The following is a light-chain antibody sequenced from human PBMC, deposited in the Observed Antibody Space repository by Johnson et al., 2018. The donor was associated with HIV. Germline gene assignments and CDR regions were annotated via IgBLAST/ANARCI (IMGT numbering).Light chain of an antibody. CDR3: GTWDSSLSARYV. Sequence: VLTQPPSVSAAPGQKVTISCSGSSSNIGKYYVSWYQQLPGTAPKLLIYDNNKRPSGIPDRFSGSKSGTSATLGITGLQTGDEADYYCGTWDSSLSARYVFGTGTKVTVL. CDR1: SSNIGKYY. CDR2: DNN. V-gene: IGLV1-51*01. J-gene: IGLJ1*01.